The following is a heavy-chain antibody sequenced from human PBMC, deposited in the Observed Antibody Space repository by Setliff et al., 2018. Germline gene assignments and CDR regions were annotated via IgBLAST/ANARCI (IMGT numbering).Heavy chain of an antibody. V-gene: IGHV4-59*01. CDR1: GGSISSYY. CDR3: ARDTYYYDSSGSYYYYMDV. D-gene: IGHD3-22*01. Sequence: SETLSLTCTVSGGSISSYYWSWIRQPPGKGLEWIGYIYYSGSTNYNPSLKSRVTISVDTSKNQFSLKLSSVTAADTAVYYCARDTYYYDSSGSYYYYMDVWGKGTTVTVS. CDR2: IYYSGST. J-gene: IGHJ6*03.